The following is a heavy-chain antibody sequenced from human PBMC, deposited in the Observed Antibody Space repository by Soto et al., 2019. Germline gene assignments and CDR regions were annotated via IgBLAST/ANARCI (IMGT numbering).Heavy chain of an antibody. CDR2: ISGSGGST. D-gene: IGHD1-26*01. CDR3: AKEGGSYYLAGVFDI. V-gene: IGHV3-23*01. CDR1: GFTFSTYS. J-gene: IGHJ3*02. Sequence: GGSLRLSCAASGFTFSTYSMSWVRQAPGKGLEWVSAISGSGGSTYYADSVKGRFTISRDNSKNTLYLQMNSLRAEDTAVYYCAKEGGSYYLAGVFDIGGQGTMVTVSS.